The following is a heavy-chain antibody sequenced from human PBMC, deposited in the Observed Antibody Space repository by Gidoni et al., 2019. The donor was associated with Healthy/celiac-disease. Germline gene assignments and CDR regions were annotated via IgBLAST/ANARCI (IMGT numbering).Heavy chain of an antibody. Sequence: QVQLQESGPGLVQPSETLSLTCTVSGGSISSYYWSWIRQPPGKGLEWIGYIYSSGSTNYNPSLKSRVTISVDTSKNQFSLKLSPVTAADTAVYYCARGSSSWYPFFDYWGQGTLVTVSS. CDR1: GGSISSYY. J-gene: IGHJ4*02. CDR3: ARGSSSWYPFFDY. CDR2: IYSSGST. D-gene: IGHD6-13*01. V-gene: IGHV4-59*01.